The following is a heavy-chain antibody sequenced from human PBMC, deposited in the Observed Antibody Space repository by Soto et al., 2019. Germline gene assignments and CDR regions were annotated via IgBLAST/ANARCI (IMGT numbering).Heavy chain of an antibody. Sequence: GGSLRLSCAASGFTSSSYAMSWVRQAPGKGLEWVSSISGTGGNTYYADSVRGRFTISRDRSKNTLNLQMNSLRVEDTAVYYCAKVPEYYSLGGVHYYGMDVWGQGTTVTVSS. D-gene: IGHD3-10*01. CDR3: AKVPEYYSLGGVHYYGMDV. CDR2: ISGTGGNT. CDR1: GFTSSSYA. J-gene: IGHJ6*02. V-gene: IGHV3-23*01.